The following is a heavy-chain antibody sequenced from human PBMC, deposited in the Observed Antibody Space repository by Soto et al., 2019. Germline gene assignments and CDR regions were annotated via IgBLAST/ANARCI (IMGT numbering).Heavy chain of an antibody. V-gene: IGHV4-30-2*01. D-gene: IGHD3-22*01. CDR3: ARGGNYYDSSGYLTYYYGMEV. CDR2: IYHSGST. J-gene: IGHJ6*02. Sequence: SETLSLTCAVSGGSISSGGYSWSWIRQPPGKGLEWIGYIYHSGSTYYNPSLKSRVTISVDRSKNQFSLKLSSVTAADTAVYYCARGGNYYDSSGYLTYYYGMEVWGQGTTVTVSS. CDR1: GGSISSGGYS.